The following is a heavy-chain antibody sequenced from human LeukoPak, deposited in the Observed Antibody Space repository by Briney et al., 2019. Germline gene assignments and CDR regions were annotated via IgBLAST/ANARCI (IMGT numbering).Heavy chain of an antibody. Sequence: ASVKVSCKASGYTFTGYYMHWVRQAPGQGLEWMGRINHNSGGTNYAQKFQGRVTMTRDTSISTAYMELSRLRSDDTAVYYCARDLRYCSGGSCYDENFDYWGQGTLVTVSS. V-gene: IGHV1-2*06. CDR3: ARDLRYCSGGSCYDENFDY. CDR2: INHNSGGT. D-gene: IGHD2-15*01. J-gene: IGHJ4*02. CDR1: GYTFTGYY.